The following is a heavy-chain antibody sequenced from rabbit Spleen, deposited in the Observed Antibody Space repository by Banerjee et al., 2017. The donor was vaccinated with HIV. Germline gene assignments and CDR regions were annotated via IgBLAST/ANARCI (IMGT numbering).Heavy chain of an antibody. CDR1: GFSFSSGYY. CDR3: ARGDNNGGGDVRYFDL. CDR2: IYAGSSDIT. J-gene: IGHJ4*01. V-gene: IGHV1S40*01. Sequence: QSLEESGGDLVKPGASLTLTCTASGFSFSSGYYMCWVRQAPGKGLEWIACIYAGSSDITYYASWAKGRFTISKSTSLNTVTLQMTSLTAADMATYFCARGDNNGGGDVRYFDLWGPGTLVTVS. D-gene: IGHD2-1*01.